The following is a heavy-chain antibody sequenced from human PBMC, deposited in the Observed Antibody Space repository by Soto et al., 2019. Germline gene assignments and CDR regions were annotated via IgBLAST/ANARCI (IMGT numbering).Heavy chain of an antibody. J-gene: IGHJ4*02. CDR1: GFTFSSYW. CDR3: ARGTVRDHDFGDH. Sequence: EVQLVESGGDLVQPGGSLRLSCVASGFTFSSYWMHWVRQVPGKGLVWVSRISSDGSSTSYADSVRGRFIISRDNAKNTLYLQVNSLRVDDTAVYYCARGTVRDHDFGDHWGQGTLVAVPS. V-gene: IGHV3-74*01. D-gene: IGHD4-17*01. CDR2: ISSDGSST.